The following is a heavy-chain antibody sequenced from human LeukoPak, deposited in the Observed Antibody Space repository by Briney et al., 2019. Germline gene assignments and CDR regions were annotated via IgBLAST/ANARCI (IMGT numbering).Heavy chain of an antibody. Sequence: PSETLSLTCTVSGGSISSYYWSWIRQPPGKGLEWIGYIYYSGSTNYNPSLKSRVTISVDTSKNQFSLKLSSVTAADTAVYYCARDDGDYGLGAFDIWGQGTMVTVSS. J-gene: IGHJ3*02. V-gene: IGHV4-59*01. CDR3: ARDDGDYGLGAFDI. CDR2: IYYSGST. D-gene: IGHD4-17*01. CDR1: GGSISSYY.